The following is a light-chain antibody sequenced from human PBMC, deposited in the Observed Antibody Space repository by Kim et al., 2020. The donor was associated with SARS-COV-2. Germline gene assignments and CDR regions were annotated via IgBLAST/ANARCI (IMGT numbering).Light chain of an antibody. CDR2: KDT. CDR1: ILAKKY. CDR3: LSETDNNLRV. V-gene: IGLV3-27*01. J-gene: IGLJ1*01. Sequence: SYELTQPSSVSVSPGQTARITCSGDILAKKYGRWFQQKPGQAPVLVIYKDTERASGISERFSGSSSGTTVTLTVSGAQIEDEADYYCLSETDNNLRVFGTGTKVTVL.